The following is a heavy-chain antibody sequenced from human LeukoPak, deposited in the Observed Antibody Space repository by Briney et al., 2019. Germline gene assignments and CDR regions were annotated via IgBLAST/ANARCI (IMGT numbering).Heavy chain of an antibody. V-gene: IGHV4-4*09. CDR1: TGSIGNYY. Sequence: SETLSLTCSVSTGSIGNYYWSWIRQPPGKGLEWIGYFYTTGGTNYNPSLRSRVTMSLDTSNNQFSLRLTSVTAADTAVYYCARHVKNYYPNCWGQGILVTVSS. CDR3: ARHVKNYYPNC. D-gene: IGHD1-26*01. J-gene: IGHJ4*02. CDR2: FYTTGGT.